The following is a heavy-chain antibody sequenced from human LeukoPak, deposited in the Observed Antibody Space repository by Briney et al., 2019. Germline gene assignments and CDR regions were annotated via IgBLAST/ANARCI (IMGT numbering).Heavy chain of an antibody. D-gene: IGHD5-18*01. V-gene: IGHV3-48*04. CDR1: GFTFSSYG. J-gene: IGHJ4*02. Sequence: GGSLRLSCAASGFTFSSYGMNWVRQAPGKGLEWVSYISSSSSTIYYADSVKGRFTISRDNAKNSLYLQVNSLRAEDTAVYYCARGGGYSYGYPLDYWGQGTLVTVSS. CDR3: ARGGGYSYGYPLDY. CDR2: ISSSSSTI.